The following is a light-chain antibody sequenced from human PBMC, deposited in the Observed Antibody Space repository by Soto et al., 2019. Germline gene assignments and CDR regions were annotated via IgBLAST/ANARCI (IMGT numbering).Light chain of an antibody. CDR3: QQSYSTPRT. Sequence: DIQMTQSPSTLSASIGDRVTITCRASRNIGSWLAWYQQKAGKAPNLLIYKASTLETGVPSRFSGSASGTEFTLTISSLQPDDFATYYCQQSYSTPRTFGQGTKVEIK. CDR2: KAS. J-gene: IGKJ1*01. V-gene: IGKV1-5*03. CDR1: RNIGSW.